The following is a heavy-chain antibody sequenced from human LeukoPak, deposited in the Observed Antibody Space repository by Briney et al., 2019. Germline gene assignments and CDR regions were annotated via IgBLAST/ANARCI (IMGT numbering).Heavy chain of an antibody. CDR3: ARDPGWYYDSSGYFDY. CDR1: GFTFSSYW. J-gene: IGHJ4*02. V-gene: IGHV3-7*01. Sequence: GGSLRLSCAASGFTFSSYWMSWVRQAPGKGLEWVANIKQDGSEKYYVDSVKGRFTISRDNAKNSLYLQMNSLRAEDTAVYYCARDPGWYYDSSGYFDYWGQGTLVTVSS. CDR2: IKQDGSEK. D-gene: IGHD3-22*01.